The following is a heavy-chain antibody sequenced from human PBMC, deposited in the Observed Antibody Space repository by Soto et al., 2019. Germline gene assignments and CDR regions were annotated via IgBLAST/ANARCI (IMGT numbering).Heavy chain of an antibody. CDR2: FGVGGNYI. CDR1: GFTFSNYA. D-gene: IGHD7-27*01. J-gene: IGHJ4*02. Sequence: EVHLLESGGGLVQPGGSLRLSCAASGFTFSNYAMNWVRQAPGKGLEWVSGFGVGGNYIYYADSVKGRFTISRDNSKNTLYLQMNSLRVEDTAVYYCAKDAISGNQVWDYFDYWGQGTPVTVSS. CDR3: AKDAISGNQVWDYFDY. V-gene: IGHV3-23*01.